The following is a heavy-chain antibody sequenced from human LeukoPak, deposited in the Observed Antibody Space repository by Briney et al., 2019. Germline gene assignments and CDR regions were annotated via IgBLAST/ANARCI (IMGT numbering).Heavy chain of an antibody. D-gene: IGHD2-2*01. V-gene: IGHV4-61*02. CDR2: IYTSGGT. CDR1: GGSISGGSYY. CDR3: ASGGVVPATYYYYYYMDV. Sequence: SETLSLTCTVSGGSISGGSYYWSWIRQPAGKVLEWIGRIYTSGGTNYNPSLKSRVTISVDTSKNQFSLKLSSVTAADTAVYYCASGGVVPATYYYYYYMDVWGKGTTVTVSS. J-gene: IGHJ6*03.